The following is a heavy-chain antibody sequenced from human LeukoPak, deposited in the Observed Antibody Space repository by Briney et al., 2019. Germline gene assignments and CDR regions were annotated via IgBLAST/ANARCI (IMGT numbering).Heavy chain of an antibody. D-gene: IGHD4-17*01. Sequence: GGSLRLSCAASGFTFSTYAMHWVRQAPGKGLEWVAVIWYDRTNKYYADSVKGRFAISRDNSKNTLYLQMSSLRAEDTAVYYCARDRLTTVTTFHFDYWGQGTLVTVSS. CDR1: GFTFSTYA. CDR3: ARDRLTTVTTFHFDY. J-gene: IGHJ4*02. CDR2: IWYDRTNK. V-gene: IGHV3-33*01.